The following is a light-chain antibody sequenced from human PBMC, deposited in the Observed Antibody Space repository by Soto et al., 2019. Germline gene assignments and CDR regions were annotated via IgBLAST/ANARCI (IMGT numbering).Light chain of an antibody. CDR1: QSVSSY. CDR2: DAS. J-gene: IGKJ5*01. V-gene: IGKV3-11*01. Sequence: EIVLTQSPATLSLSPGERATLSCGASQSVSSYLAWYQQKPGQAPRLLIYDASNRATGIPARFSGSGSGTDFTLTISSLEPEDFAVYYCQQRSNWITFGQGTLLEIK. CDR3: QQRSNWIT.